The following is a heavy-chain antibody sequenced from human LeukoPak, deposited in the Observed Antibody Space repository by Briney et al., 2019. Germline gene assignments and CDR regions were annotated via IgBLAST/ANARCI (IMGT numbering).Heavy chain of an antibody. CDR3: AELGITMIGGV. J-gene: IGHJ6*04. V-gene: IGHV3-21*01. CDR2: ISGSSYYI. CDR1: GGSIRSSNYY. Sequence: PSETLSLTCTVSGGSIRSSNYYWGWVRQAPGKGLEWVSSISGSSYYIYYADSVKGRFTISRDNAKNSLYLQMNSLRAEDTAVYYCAELGITMIGGVWGKGTTVTISS. D-gene: IGHD3-10*02.